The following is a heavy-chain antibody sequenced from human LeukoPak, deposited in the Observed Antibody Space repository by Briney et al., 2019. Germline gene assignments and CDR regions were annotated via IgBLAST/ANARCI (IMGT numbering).Heavy chain of an antibody. CDR3: ARHYGSGSYYTLNWFDP. CDR2: HSGTP. J-gene: IGHJ5*02. Sequence: HSGTPYYHPSLKSRVTISVDTSKNQFSLKLSSVTAADTAVYYCARHYGSGSYYTLNWFDPWGQGTLVTVSS. V-gene: IGHV4-30-2*04. D-gene: IGHD3-10*01.